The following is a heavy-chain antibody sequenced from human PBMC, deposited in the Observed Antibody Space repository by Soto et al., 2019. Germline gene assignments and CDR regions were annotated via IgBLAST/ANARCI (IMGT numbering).Heavy chain of an antibody. CDR2: IKPGSGDT. D-gene: IGHD6-19*01. V-gene: IGHV1-2*02. Sequence: GASVKVSCKASGYTFTAYYIHWVRQAPGQGLECMGWIKPGSGDTGYTQMFQGRVTMTRDTSISTAYMELNSLRSADTAIYYCARGSAVGGNWFDSWGQGTLVTVSS. J-gene: IGHJ5*01. CDR1: GYTFTAYY. CDR3: ARGSAVGGNWFDS.